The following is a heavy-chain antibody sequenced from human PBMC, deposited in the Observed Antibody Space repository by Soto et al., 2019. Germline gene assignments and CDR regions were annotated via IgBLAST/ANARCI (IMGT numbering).Heavy chain of an antibody. Sequence: LRLPCVPSGFMPRAYTLNWVRQAPGTGLEWLSSISDDRGYIDYADSLSGRFTVSGDNARNSLYLQIDSLDVDYTAVYYCASPCYFNHWGPETLVDVSS. J-gene: IGHJ1*01. CDR1: GFMPRAYT. CDR3: ASPCYFNH. V-gene: IGHV3-21*06. CDR2: ISDDRGYI.